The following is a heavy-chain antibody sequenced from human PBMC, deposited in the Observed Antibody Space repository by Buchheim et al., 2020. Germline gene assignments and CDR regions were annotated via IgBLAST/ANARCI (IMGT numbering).Heavy chain of an antibody. CDR2: IKSRTDGGTT. CDR1: GFTLSDAW. D-gene: IGHD1-26*01. V-gene: IGHV3-15*01. CDR3: TTELGGSYYSLGY. J-gene: IGHJ4*02. Sequence: EVQLVESGGGLVKPGGSLRLSCAASGFTLSDAWMSWVRQAPEKGLEWVGRIKSRTDGGTTDHAAPVKGRFTISRDHSENTLYLQMNSLKTEDTAVYYCTTELGGSYYSLGYWGQGTL.